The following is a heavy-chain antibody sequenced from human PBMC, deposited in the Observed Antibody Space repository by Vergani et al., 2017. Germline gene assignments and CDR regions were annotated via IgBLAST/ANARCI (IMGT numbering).Heavy chain of an antibody. J-gene: IGHJ4*02. CDR3: AKEGVLRFFDY. Sequence: QVQLVESGGGLVKPGGSLRLSCAASGFTFSSYGMHWVRQAPGKGLEWVAVISYDGSNKYYADSVTGRFTISRDTSKNTLYLQMNSLRAEDTAVYYCAKEGVLRFFDYWGQGTLVTVSS. CDR2: ISYDGSNK. D-gene: IGHD3-3*01. V-gene: IGHV3-30*18. CDR1: GFTFSSYG.